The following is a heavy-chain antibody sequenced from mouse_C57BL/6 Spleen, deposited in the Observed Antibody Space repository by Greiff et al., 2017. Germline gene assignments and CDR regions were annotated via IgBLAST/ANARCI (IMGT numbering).Heavy chain of an antibody. J-gene: IGHJ3*01. CDR3: TTPDYYGSSYPFAY. Sequence: VQLQQSGAELVRPGASVKLSCSASGFNIKDYYMHWVKQRPDQGLEWIGRIDPEDGDTEYAPKFQGKATMTADTSSNTAYLQLSSLTSEDTAVYYCTTPDYYGSSYPFAYWGQGTLVTVSA. CDR2: IDPEDGDT. CDR1: GFNIKDYY. D-gene: IGHD1-1*01. V-gene: IGHV14-1*01.